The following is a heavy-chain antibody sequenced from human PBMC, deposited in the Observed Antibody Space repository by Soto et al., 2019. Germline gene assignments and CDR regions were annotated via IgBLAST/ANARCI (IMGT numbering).Heavy chain of an antibody. CDR1: GFTFIDYY. Sequence: GGSLRLSCAASGFTFIDYYMSWIRQAPGKGLEWVSYISSSSSYTNYADSVKGRFTISRDNAKNSLYLQMNSLRAEDTAVYYCARDKAVLRYFDWLPPTFDYWGQGTLVTVSS. CDR2: ISSSSSYT. J-gene: IGHJ4*02. CDR3: ARDKAVLRYFDWLPPTFDY. D-gene: IGHD3-9*01. V-gene: IGHV3-11*06.